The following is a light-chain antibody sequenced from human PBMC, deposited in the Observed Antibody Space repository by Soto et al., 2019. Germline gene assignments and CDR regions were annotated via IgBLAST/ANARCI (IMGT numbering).Light chain of an antibody. V-gene: IGKV2-30*02. CDR1: RILVHSDGNTY. Sequence: DIVMTQTPLSSPVTLGQPASIACRSSRILVHSDGNTYFSWFQQRPGRSPRRLIYKVSNRDSGVPARFSGSGSGTDFALKISRVEAEDVGVYYCMQGTHWPITFGQGTRLEI. CDR2: KVS. J-gene: IGKJ5*01. CDR3: MQGTHWPIT.